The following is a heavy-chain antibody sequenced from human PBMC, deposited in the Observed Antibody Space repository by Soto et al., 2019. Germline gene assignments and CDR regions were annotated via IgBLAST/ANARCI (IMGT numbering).Heavy chain of an antibody. Sequence: EVQLVESGGGLVQTGGSLRLSCAASGFTFSFYWMSWVRQAPGKGLEWVANIKEDGSEKFYVDSVKGRFTISRDNAKNSLYLQMNSLRADDTAVYYCARGRMVRGVTFYYYYYIDVWVKGTTVTVS. CDR1: GFTFSFYW. CDR3: ARGRMVRGVTFYYYYYIDV. J-gene: IGHJ6*03. CDR2: IKEDGSEK. V-gene: IGHV3-7*01. D-gene: IGHD3-10*01.